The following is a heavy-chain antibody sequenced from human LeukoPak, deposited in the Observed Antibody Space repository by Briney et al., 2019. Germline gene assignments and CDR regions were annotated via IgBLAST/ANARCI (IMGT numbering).Heavy chain of an antibody. Sequence: PGGSLRLSCAASGFTFSSYAMHWVRQAPGKGLEWVAVISYDGSNKYYADSVKGRFTISRDNSKNTLYLQMNSLRAEDTAVYYCARQDYYDSSGYLTWGQGTLVTVSS. CDR3: ARQDYYDSSGYLT. CDR1: GFTFSSYA. J-gene: IGHJ5*02. CDR2: ISYDGSNK. D-gene: IGHD3-22*01. V-gene: IGHV3-30*04.